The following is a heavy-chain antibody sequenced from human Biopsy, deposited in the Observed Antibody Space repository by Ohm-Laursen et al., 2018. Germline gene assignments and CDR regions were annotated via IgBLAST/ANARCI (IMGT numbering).Heavy chain of an antibody. D-gene: IGHD3-10*01. CDR1: GFTFSSHA. CDR3: ARGRNPVWFGEDLDY. CDR2: INGSGGST. Sequence: SLRLSCAASGFTFSSHAMSWVRQAPGKGLECVSVINGSGGSTYYADPVKGRFTISRDNSKNTLYLQMNSLRAEDTAVYYCARGRNPVWFGEDLDYWGQGTPVTVSS. V-gene: IGHV3-23*01. J-gene: IGHJ4*02.